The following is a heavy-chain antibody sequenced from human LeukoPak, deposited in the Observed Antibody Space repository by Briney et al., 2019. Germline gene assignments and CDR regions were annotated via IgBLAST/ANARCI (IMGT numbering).Heavy chain of an antibody. J-gene: IGHJ4*02. CDR1: GFTFSTYP. CDR2: ISYDGSNK. D-gene: IGHD1-1*01. CDR3: ARGTHQDLFDY. V-gene: IGHV3-30-3*01. Sequence: EGSLRLSCAASGFTFSTYPMHWVRQAPGKGLEWVAVISYDGSNKYYADSVKGRFTISRDNSKNTLYLQMNSLRAEDTAVYYCARGTHQDLFDYWGQGTLVTVSS.